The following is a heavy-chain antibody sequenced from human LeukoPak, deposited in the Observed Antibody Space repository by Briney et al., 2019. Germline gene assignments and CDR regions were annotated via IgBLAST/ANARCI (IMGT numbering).Heavy chain of an antibody. Sequence: SETLSLTCTVSGGSISSYYWGWIRQPPGKGLEWIGSIYYSGSTYYNPSLKSRVTISVDTSKNQFSLKLSSVTAADTAVYYCARGSRGDLRRWYYFDYWGQGTLVTVSS. CDR3: ARGSRGDLRRWYYFDY. D-gene: IGHD4-23*01. J-gene: IGHJ4*02. V-gene: IGHV4-39*01. CDR2: IYYSGST. CDR1: GGSISSYY.